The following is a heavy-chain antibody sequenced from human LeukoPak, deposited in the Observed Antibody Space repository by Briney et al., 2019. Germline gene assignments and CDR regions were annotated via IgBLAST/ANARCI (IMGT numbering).Heavy chain of an antibody. CDR3: ARVTNSGYDSGNFDY. CDR1: GFTFSSYG. Sequence: GGSLRLSCAASGFTFSSYGMHWVRQAPGKGLEWVAVISYDGSNKYYADSVKGRFTISRDNSKNTLYLQMNSLRAEDTAVYYCARVTNSGYDSGNFDYWGQGTLVTVSS. J-gene: IGHJ4*02. V-gene: IGHV3-30*03. D-gene: IGHD5-12*01. CDR2: ISYDGSNK.